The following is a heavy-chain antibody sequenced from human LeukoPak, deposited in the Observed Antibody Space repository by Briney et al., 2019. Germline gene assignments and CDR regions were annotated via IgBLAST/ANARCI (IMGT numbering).Heavy chain of an antibody. V-gene: IGHV4-34*01. CDR3: AREFDTAMADDAFDI. D-gene: IGHD5-18*01. CDR1: GGSLSGYY. Sequence: SETLSLTCAVYGGSLSGYYWSWIRQPPGKGLEWIGDISHSGFTNYNPSLKSRVTISVDTSTNQFSLKLNSVTAADTAVYYCAREFDTAMADDAFDIWGQGTMVTVSS. J-gene: IGHJ3*02. CDR2: ISHSGFT.